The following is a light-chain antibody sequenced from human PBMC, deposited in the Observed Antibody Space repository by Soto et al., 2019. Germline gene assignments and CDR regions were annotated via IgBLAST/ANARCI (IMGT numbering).Light chain of an antibody. Sequence: QSVLTQPPSVSAAPGQKVTISCSGSSSNIGGNSVSWYQQLPGTAPKLLIYDDNKRPSGIPDRFSGSKSGTSATLDITGFQTGDEADYYCGSWDSSLSAYVFGTGTKVIAL. V-gene: IGLV1-51*01. CDR2: DDN. CDR3: GSWDSSLSAYV. CDR1: SSNIGGNS. J-gene: IGLJ1*01.